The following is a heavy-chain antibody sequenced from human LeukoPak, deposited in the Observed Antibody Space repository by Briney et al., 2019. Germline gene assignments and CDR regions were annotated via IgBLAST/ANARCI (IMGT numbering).Heavy chain of an antibody. Sequence: GGSLRLSXAASGFTFSSYGMHWVRQAPGKGLEWVAFIRYDGSNKYYADSVKGRFTISRDNSKNTLYLQMNSLRAEDTAVYYCAKSFWPPGKAAFDIWGQGTMVTVSS. D-gene: IGHD3-3*01. CDR1: GFTFSSYG. V-gene: IGHV3-30*02. CDR2: IRYDGSNK. CDR3: AKSFWPPGKAAFDI. J-gene: IGHJ3*02.